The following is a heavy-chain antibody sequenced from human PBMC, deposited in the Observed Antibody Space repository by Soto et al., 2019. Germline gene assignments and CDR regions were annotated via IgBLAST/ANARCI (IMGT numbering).Heavy chain of an antibody. Sequence: GGSLRLSCAASGFTFSDHYMDWVRQAPGKGLEWVGRTRNKANSYTTEYAASVKGRFTISRDDSKNSLYLQMNSLKTEDTAVYYCARRVGASDAFDIWGQGTMVTVSS. J-gene: IGHJ3*02. CDR3: ARRVGASDAFDI. CDR2: TRNKANSYTT. V-gene: IGHV3-72*01. CDR1: GFTFSDHY. D-gene: IGHD1-26*01.